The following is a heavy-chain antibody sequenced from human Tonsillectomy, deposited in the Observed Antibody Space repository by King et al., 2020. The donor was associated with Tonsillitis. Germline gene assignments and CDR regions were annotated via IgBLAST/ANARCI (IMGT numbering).Heavy chain of an antibody. J-gene: IGHJ6*03. V-gene: IGHV1-69*04. Sequence: QLVQSGAEVKKPGSSVKVSCKASGGTFSSYAISWVRQAPGQGLEWMGRIIPILGIATYAQKFQGRVTITADKSTSTAYMELSSLRSEDTAVYYCARAVTTDYYYYYMDVWGKGTTVTVSS. CDR1: GGTFSSYA. CDR3: ARAVTTDYYYYYMDV. D-gene: IGHD4-17*01. CDR2: IIPILGIA.